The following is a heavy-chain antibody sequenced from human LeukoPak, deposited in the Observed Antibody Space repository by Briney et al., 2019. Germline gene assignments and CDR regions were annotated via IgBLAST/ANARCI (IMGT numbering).Heavy chain of an antibody. CDR2: ISSSSSTI. CDR3: ARVNVVVLAAIRKFDY. CDR1: GFTFSSYS. Sequence: GGSLRLSCAASGFTFSSYSMNWVRQTPGKGLEWVSYISSSSSTIYYADSVKGRFTISRDNAKNSLYLQMNSLRAEDTAVYYCARVNVVVLAAIRKFDYWGKGTLVTVSS. D-gene: IGHD2-2*02. V-gene: IGHV3-48*01. J-gene: IGHJ4*02.